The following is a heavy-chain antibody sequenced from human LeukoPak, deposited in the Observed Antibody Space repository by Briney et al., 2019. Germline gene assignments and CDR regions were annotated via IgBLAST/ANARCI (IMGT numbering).Heavy chain of an antibody. CDR3: ARGGRIGSSTSFHLLIVKSDWFDP. CDR1: GFPLSIYW. J-gene: IGHJ5*02. D-gene: IGHD2-2*01. CDR2: INHSENN. V-gene: IGHV4-34*01. Sequence: PGGPLTLPCAASGFPLSIYWVRCPPQPTGKGLEWLGEINHSENNNYNPSLESRDTISVDTSKNQFSLKLSSVTDADTAVYYCARGGRIGSSTSFHLLIVKSDWFDPWGQGTLVTVSS.